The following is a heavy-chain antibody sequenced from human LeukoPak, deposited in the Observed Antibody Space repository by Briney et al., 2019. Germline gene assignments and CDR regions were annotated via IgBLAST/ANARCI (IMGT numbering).Heavy chain of an antibody. Sequence: GRSLRLSCAASGFTFSSYGMHWVRQAPGKGLEWVAVISYDGSNKYYADSVKGRFTISRDNSKNTLYLQMNSLRAEDTAVYYCAKDLGAGTVVTQIDYWGQGTLVTVSS. V-gene: IGHV3-30*18. CDR1: GFTFSSYG. CDR3: AKDLGAGTVVTQIDY. CDR2: ISYDGSNK. J-gene: IGHJ4*02. D-gene: IGHD4-23*01.